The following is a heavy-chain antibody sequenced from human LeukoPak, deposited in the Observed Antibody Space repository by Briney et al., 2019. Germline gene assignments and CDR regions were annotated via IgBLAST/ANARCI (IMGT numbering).Heavy chain of an antibody. CDR1: GGSFSGYN. Sequence: SETLSLTCAVYGGSFSGYNWSWIRQPPGKGLEWIGEIDHSGSTNYNPSLKSRLTIPVDTSKNQFSLKLSSVTAADTAVYYCARGGYCSGANCDNWFDPWGQGTLVTVSS. CDR3: ARGGYCSGANCDNWFDP. CDR2: IDHSGST. D-gene: IGHD2-15*01. J-gene: IGHJ5*02. V-gene: IGHV4-34*01.